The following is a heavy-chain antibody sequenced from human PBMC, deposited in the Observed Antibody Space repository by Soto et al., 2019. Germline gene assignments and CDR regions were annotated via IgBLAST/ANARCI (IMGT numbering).Heavy chain of an antibody. V-gene: IGHV3-66*01. CDR3: ATAKYYYMDV. J-gene: IGHJ6*03. Sequence: PGGSLRLSCAASGFTVSANYMTWVRQAPGKGLEWVSVFYSGAITNYADSVRDRFTISRDNSKNTVYLQMNSLRAEDTAVYYCATAKYYYMDVWGKGTTVTVSS. CDR2: FYSGAIT. CDR1: GFTVSANY.